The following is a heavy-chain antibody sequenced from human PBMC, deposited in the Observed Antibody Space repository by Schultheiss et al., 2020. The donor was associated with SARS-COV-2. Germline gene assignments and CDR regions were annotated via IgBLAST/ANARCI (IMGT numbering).Heavy chain of an antibody. Sequence: ASVKVSCKASGYTFTSYYMHWVRQAPGQGLEWMGRINPNSGGTNYAQKFQARVTMTRDTSASTAYMELSSLRSEDTAVYYCARVGPIAVAAVDYWGQGTLVTVSS. J-gene: IGHJ4*02. CDR2: INPNSGGT. CDR3: ARVGPIAVAAVDY. CDR1: GYTFTSYY. V-gene: IGHV1-2*06. D-gene: IGHD6-19*01.